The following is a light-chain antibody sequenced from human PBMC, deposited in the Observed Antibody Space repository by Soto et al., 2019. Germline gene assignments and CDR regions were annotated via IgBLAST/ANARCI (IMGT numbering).Light chain of an antibody. CDR3: ISYTDRQSYL. CDR1: SSDIGSYNH. CDR2: AVS. Sequence: QSVLTQPASVSGSPGQSITISCSGTSSDIGSYNHVAWYQQFPGKSPKLMIYAVSDRPSGASDRFSGSKSGITASLTLSGLQIEDGAVYYCISYTDRQSYLFGTRTNVTVL. V-gene: IGLV2-14*03. J-gene: IGLJ1*01.